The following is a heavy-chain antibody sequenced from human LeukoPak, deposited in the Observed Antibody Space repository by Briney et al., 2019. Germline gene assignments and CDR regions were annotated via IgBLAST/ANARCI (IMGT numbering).Heavy chain of an antibody. CDR1: GGSVSSYY. Sequence: SETLSLTCTVSGGSVSSYYWGWIRQPPGKGLAWIGYIYDSGSPKYNPSLKSRVTISIDTSKNQFSLKLSSVTAADTAVYYCARGVGDCGGDCSSNWFDPWGQGTLVTVSS. CDR2: IYDSGSP. J-gene: IGHJ5*02. D-gene: IGHD2-21*02. V-gene: IGHV4-59*02. CDR3: ARGVGDCGGDCSSNWFDP.